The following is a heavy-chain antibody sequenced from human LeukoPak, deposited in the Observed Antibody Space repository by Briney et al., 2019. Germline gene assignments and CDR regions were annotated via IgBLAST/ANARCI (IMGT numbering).Heavy chain of an antibody. Sequence: GGSLRLSCAASGFTFDDHGMNWVRQAPGKGLEWVSGINWNGGITGYGDSVKGRFTISRDNAKNSLYLQTNSLRAEDTALYHCARDRSYGSFDYWGQGTLVTVSS. V-gene: IGHV3-20*01. CDR2: INWNGGIT. D-gene: IGHD5-18*01. CDR1: GFTFDDHG. J-gene: IGHJ4*02. CDR3: ARDRSYGSFDY.